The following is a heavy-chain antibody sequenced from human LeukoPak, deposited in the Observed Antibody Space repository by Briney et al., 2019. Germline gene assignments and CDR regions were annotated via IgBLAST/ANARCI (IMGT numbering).Heavy chain of an antibody. CDR2: ISWNSGSI. CDR1: GFTFDDYA. V-gene: IGHV3-9*01. D-gene: IGHD5-18*01. Sequence: PGGSLRLSCAASGFTFDDYAMHWVRQAPGKGLEWVSGISWNSGSIGYADSVKGRFTISRDNAKNSLYLQMNSLRAEDTALYYCAKDGYSYGNYFDYWGQGTLVTVSS. J-gene: IGHJ4*02. CDR3: AKDGYSYGNYFDY.